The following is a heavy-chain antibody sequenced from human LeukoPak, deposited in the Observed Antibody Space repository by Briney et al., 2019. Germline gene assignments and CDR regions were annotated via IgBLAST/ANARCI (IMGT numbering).Heavy chain of an antibody. Sequence: GESLKISCEGSGYSFTSYWIGWVRQMPGKGLEWMGIIYPGDSDTRYSPSVQGQVTISADNSNNTAYLQWSSLKASDTAMYYCARQMSGSRSQIDYWGQGTLVTVSS. V-gene: IGHV5-51*01. CDR1: GYSFTSYW. D-gene: IGHD3-3*01. J-gene: IGHJ4*02. CDR2: IYPGDSDT. CDR3: ARQMSGSRSQIDY.